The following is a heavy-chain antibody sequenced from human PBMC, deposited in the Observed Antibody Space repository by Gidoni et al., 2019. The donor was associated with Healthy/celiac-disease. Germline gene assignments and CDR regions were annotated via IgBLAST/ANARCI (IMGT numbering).Heavy chain of an antibody. CDR1: GFTVSSNY. CDR2: IYSGGST. CDR3: ARAAAGTSGGYYYYYMDV. J-gene: IGHJ6*03. D-gene: IGHD6-13*01. Sequence: EVQLVESGGGLVQPGGSLRLSCAASGFTVSSNYMSWVRQAPGKGLEWVSVIYSGGSTYYADSVKGRFTISRDNSKNTLYLQMNSLRAEDTAVYYCARAAAGTSGGYYYYYMDVWGKGTTVTVSS. V-gene: IGHV3-66*01.